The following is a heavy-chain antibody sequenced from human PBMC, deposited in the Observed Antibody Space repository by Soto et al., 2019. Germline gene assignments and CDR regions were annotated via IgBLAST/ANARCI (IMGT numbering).Heavy chain of an antibody. J-gene: IGHJ4*02. CDR1: GFSFSSYS. V-gene: IGHV3-48*01. CDR2: ISGSSDRTI. CDR3: AREWGSGLPFDF. Sequence: GGSLRLSCAASGFSFSSYSMNWVRQAPGKGLQWVSYISGSSDRTIYYADSVKGRFSTSRDNAKDSLYLQMNSLTAEDTAVYYCAREWGSGLPFDFWGQGPRVTVSX. D-gene: IGHD3-10*01.